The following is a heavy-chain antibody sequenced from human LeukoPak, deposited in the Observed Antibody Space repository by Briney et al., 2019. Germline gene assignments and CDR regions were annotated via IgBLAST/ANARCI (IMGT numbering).Heavy chain of an antibody. Sequence: ASVKVPCKASGYTFTSYYMHWVRQAPGQGLEWMGIINPSGGSTSYAQKFQGRVTMTRDMSTSTVYMELSSLRSEDTAVYYCARDLGGAAAAYYMDVWGKGTTVTVSS. V-gene: IGHV1-46*01. D-gene: IGHD6-13*01. J-gene: IGHJ6*03. CDR3: ARDLGGAAAAYYMDV. CDR1: GYTFTSYY. CDR2: INPSGGST.